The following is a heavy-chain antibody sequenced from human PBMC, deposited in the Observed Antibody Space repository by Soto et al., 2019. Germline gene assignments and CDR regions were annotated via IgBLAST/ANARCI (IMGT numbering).Heavy chain of an antibody. CDR3: ARSGYSGYDWEFYYYYGMDV. CDR1: GFTVSSNY. CDR2: IYSGGST. V-gene: IGHV3-53*02. Sequence: EVQLVETGGGLIQPGGSLRLSCAASGFTVSSNYMSWVRQAPGEGLEWVSVIYSGGSTYYADSVKGRFTISRDNSKNTLSLQMNRLRDEDTAVYYCARSGYSGYDWEFYYYYGMDVWGQGTTVTVSS. J-gene: IGHJ6*02. D-gene: IGHD5-12*01.